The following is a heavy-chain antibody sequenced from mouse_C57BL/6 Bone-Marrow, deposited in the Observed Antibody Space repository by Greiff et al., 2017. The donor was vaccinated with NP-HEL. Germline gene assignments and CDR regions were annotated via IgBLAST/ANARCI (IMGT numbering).Heavy chain of an antibody. V-gene: IGHV1-58*01. D-gene: IGHD2-5*01. CDR1: GYTFTSYG. Sequence: VQLKESGAELVRLGSSVKMSCKTSGYTFTSYGINWVKQRPGQGLEWIGYIYIGNGYTEYNEKFKGKATLTSDTSSSTAYMQLSSLTSEDSAIYFCASRRSNYGYDYWGQGTTLTVSS. J-gene: IGHJ2*01. CDR3: ASRRSNYGYDY. CDR2: IYIGNGYT.